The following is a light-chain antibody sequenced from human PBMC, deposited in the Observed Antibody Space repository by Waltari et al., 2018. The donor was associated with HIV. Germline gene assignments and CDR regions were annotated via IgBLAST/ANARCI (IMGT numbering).Light chain of an antibody. CDR2: SAS. CDR1: QAISNY. J-gene: IGKJ5*01. V-gene: IGKV1-9*01. CDR3: QQLSDYPST. Sequence: DIQLTQSPSFLSASVGDRVTITCRASQAISNYLAWYQQKPGKAPRLLIYSASTLQNGVPSRFSGSGSWTECTLTIDSLQLEDFATYYCQQLSDYPSTFGQGTRLEI.